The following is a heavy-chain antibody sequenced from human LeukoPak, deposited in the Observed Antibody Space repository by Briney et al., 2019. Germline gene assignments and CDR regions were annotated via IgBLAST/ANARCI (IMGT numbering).Heavy chain of an antibody. J-gene: IGHJ4*02. D-gene: IGHD2-15*01. Sequence: SETLSLTCAVYGGSFSGYYWSWIRQPPGKGLEWIGEINHSGSTNYNPSLKSRVTISVDTSKNQFSLRQSSVTAADTAVYYCARGQVVAADYWGQGTLVTVSS. CDR1: GGSFSGYY. V-gene: IGHV4-34*01. CDR3: ARGQVVAADY. CDR2: INHSGST.